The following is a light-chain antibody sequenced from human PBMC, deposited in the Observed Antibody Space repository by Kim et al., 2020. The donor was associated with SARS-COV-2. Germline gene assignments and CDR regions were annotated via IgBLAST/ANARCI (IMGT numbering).Light chain of an antibody. Sequence: VALGQTVRITCQGDSLRSDYATWYQQKPGQAPIVVIYGKDNRPSGVPDRFSGSSSGNTAYLTITGTQAGDEADYYCNSRDSNDYVVFGGGTKVTVL. CDR3: NSRDSNDYVV. CDR2: GKD. V-gene: IGLV3-19*01. J-gene: IGLJ2*01. CDR1: SLRSDY.